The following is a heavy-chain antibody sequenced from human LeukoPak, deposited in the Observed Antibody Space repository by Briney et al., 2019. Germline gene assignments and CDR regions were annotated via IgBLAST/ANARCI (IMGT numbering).Heavy chain of an antibody. J-gene: IGHJ4*02. D-gene: IGHD4-17*01. CDR2: IDSDGSSI. CDR3: ATPPGDGDSVINY. V-gene: IGHV3-74*01. CDR1: GFTFSSFW. Sequence: GGSLRLSCAASGFTFSSFWMHWVRQAPGKGLVWVSRIDSDGSSISYADSVKGRFTISRDNSKNTLYLQMNSLRAEDTAVYYCATPPGDGDSVINYWGQGTLVTVSS.